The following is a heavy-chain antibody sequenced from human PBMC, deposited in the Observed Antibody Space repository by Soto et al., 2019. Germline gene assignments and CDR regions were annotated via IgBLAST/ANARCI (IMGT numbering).Heavy chain of an antibody. J-gene: IGHJ5*02. Sequence: SETLSLTCAVYGGSFSGYYWSWIRQPPGKGLEWIGEINHSGSTNYNPSLKSRVTISVDTSKNQFSLKLSSVTAADTAVYYCARSSGGSFDPWGQGTLVTVSS. V-gene: IGHV4-34*01. CDR2: INHSGST. CDR3: ARSSGGSFDP. CDR1: GGSFSGYY.